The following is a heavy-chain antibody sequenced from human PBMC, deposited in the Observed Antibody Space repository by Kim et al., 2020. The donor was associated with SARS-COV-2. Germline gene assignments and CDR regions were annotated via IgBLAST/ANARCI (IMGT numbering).Heavy chain of an antibody. Sequence: SETLSLTCTVSGGSISTGNYFWSWIRQHPGKGLEWIGYIFHSGNTYSNPSLKSRVTISVDTSKNELSLKLRSVTAADTAKYYCARELESMTNYFGPWGPGTLVTVSS. D-gene: IGHD6-6*01. CDR2: IFHSGNT. CDR3: ARELESMTNYFGP. J-gene: IGHJ5*02. CDR1: GGSISTGNYF. V-gene: IGHV4-31*03.